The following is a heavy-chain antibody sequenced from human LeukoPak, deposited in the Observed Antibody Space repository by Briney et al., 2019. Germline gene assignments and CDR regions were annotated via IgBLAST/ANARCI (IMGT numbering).Heavy chain of an antibody. V-gene: IGHV4-38-2*02. J-gene: IGHJ6*03. Sequence: PSVTLSLTCTVSGYSICSDFYGGWIRQPPGKGLEWIVSIYHSGKTYYKPSLKSRVTISVETSKHQFPLKLSSVTAADTAVYYCARDRYSMSSALYHYNIHVGGKETTLTV. CDR1: GYSICSDFY. CDR2: IYHSGKT. D-gene: IGHD6-6*01. CDR3: ARDRYSMSSALYHYNIHV.